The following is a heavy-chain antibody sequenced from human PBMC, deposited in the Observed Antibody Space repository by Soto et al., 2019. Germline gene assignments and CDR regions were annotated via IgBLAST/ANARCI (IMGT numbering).Heavy chain of an antibody. CDR2: ISAYNGNT. CDR3: ARVAAPEHGMDV. Sequence: SVTVSCKASGYTFTSYGIIWVRQATGQGLEWMGWISAYNGNTNYAQKLQGRVTMTTDTSTSTAYMELRSLRSDDTAVYYCARVAAPEHGMDVWGQGTTVTVSS. CDR1: GYTFTSYG. J-gene: IGHJ6*02. D-gene: IGHD6-6*01. V-gene: IGHV1-18*01.